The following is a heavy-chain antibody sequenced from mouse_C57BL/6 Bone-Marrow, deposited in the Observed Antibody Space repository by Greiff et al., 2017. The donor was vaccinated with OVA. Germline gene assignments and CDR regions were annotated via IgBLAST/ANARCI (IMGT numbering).Heavy chain of an antibody. Sequence: EVQVVESGGDLVKPGGSLKLSCAASGFTFSSYGMSWVRQTPDKRLEWVATISSGGSYTYYPDSVKGRFTISRDNAKNTLYLQMSSLKSEDTAMYYCARPNWDGAYWGQGTLVTVSA. V-gene: IGHV5-6*01. J-gene: IGHJ3*01. CDR1: GFTFSSYG. CDR2: ISSGGSYT. CDR3: ARPNWDGAY. D-gene: IGHD4-1*01.